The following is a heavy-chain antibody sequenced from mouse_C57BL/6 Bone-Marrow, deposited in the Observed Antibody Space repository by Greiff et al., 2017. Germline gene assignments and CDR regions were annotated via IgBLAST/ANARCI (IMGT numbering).Heavy chain of an antibody. CDR1: GFTFSDYG. D-gene: IGHD3-1*01. CDR3: AGPGWAGFAY. CDR2: ISSGSSTI. Sequence: EVKLVESGGGLVKPGGSLKLSCAASGFTFSDYGMHWVRQAPEKGLEWVAYISSGSSTIYYADTVKGRFTISRDNAKNTLFLQMPSLRSEGTAMYYCAGPGWAGFAYWGQGTLVTVSA. V-gene: IGHV5-17*01. J-gene: IGHJ3*01.